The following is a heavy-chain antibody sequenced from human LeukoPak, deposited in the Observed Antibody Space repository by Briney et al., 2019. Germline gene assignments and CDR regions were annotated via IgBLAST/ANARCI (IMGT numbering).Heavy chain of an antibody. D-gene: IGHD5-12*01. Sequence: GGSLRLSCAASGFTFSAYAISWVRQAPGKGLEWVSAISGSGGITYYADSVKGRFTIPRGNSKNTLYLQMNSLRAEDTAVYYCAKGAYDYIEIAYFDYWGQGSLVTVSS. V-gene: IGHV3-23*01. J-gene: IGHJ4*02. CDR1: GFTFSAYA. CDR3: AKGAYDYIEIAYFDY. CDR2: ISGSGGIT.